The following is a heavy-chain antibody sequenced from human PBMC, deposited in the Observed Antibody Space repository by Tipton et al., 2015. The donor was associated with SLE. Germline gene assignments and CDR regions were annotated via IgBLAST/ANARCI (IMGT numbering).Heavy chain of an antibody. D-gene: IGHD6-13*01. CDR1: GDSVSSYY. V-gene: IGHV4-59*02. CDR2: VSYSGST. Sequence: TLSLTCTVSGDSVSSYYWSWIRQPPGKGLEWIGCVSYSGSTNYNPSLRSRVTISIDTSRNQFSLKLSSVTAADTAVYYCAREGGGEQQLVRPLDYWGQGTLVTVSS. CDR3: AREGGGEQQLVRPLDY. J-gene: IGHJ4*02.